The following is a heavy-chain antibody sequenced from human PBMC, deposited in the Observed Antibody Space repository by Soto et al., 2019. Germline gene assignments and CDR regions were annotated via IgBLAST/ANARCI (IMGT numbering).Heavy chain of an antibody. CDR3: AKDPHGIYSSSDY. CDR1: GFTFSSYA. D-gene: IGHD6-6*01. CDR2: ISGGGGST. J-gene: IGHJ4*02. Sequence: GGSLRLSCAASGFTFSSYAMSWVRQAPGKGLEWVSAISGGGGSTYYADSVKGRFTISRDNSKNTLYLQMNSLRAEDTAVYYCAKDPHGIYSSSDYWGQGTLVTVSS. V-gene: IGHV3-23*01.